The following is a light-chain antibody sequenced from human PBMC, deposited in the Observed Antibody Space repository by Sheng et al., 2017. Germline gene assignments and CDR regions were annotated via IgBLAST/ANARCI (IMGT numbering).Light chain of an antibody. Sequence: EIVMTQSPATLSVSLGQRVNFSCRASQSVFNYLAWYQHRPGHAPRLLVYGASTGATGVPARFSGSGSGMEFTLTISSLQSADFAVYYCQQYINWPRTFGRRDRRWNSN. J-gene: IGKJ1*01. CDR2: GAS. CDR1: QSVFNY. V-gene: IGKV3-15*01. CDR3: QQYINWPRT.